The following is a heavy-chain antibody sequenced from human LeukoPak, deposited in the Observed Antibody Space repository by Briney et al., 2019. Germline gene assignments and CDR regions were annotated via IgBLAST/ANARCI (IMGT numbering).Heavy chain of an antibody. CDR2: ISGNSGDI. Sequence: GGSLRLSCTVSGFTFSDYYMTWVRQAPGKGLEWLSYISGNSGDINYLDSVRGRFTISRDNAKNSLYLQMNSLRAEDTAVYYCARGPTRANSTDYWGQGALVTVSS. CDR1: GFTFSDYY. J-gene: IGHJ4*02. D-gene: IGHD2/OR15-2a*01. V-gene: IGHV3-11*06. CDR3: ARGPTRANSTDY.